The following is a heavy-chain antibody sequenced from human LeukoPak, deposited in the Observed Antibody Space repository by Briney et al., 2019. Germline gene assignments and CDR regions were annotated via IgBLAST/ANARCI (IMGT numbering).Heavy chain of an antibody. CDR3: ARIGRQDWNYFAPPISDFDY. Sequence: GGSLRLSCAASGFTFSSYGMHWVRQAPGKGLEWVAFIRYDGSNKYYADSVKGRFTISRDNSKNTLYLQMNSLRAEDTAVYYCARIGRQDWNYFAPPISDFDYWGQGTLVTVSS. J-gene: IGHJ4*02. CDR2: IRYDGSNK. D-gene: IGHD1-7*01. CDR1: GFTFSSYG. V-gene: IGHV3-30*02.